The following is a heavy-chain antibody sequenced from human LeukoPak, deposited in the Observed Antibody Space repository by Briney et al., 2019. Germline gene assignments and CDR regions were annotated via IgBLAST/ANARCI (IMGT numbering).Heavy chain of an antibody. D-gene: IGHD6-19*01. CDR1: GFTFSSYC. J-gene: IGHJ4*02. CDR3: ARDGGWYSQSIDY. CDR2: ISSSSSYI. Sequence: GGSLRLSCAASGFTFSSYCMNWVRQAPGKGLEWVSSISSSSSYIYYADSVKGRFTISRDNAKNSLYLQMNSLRAEDTAVYYCARDGGWYSQSIDYWGQGTLVTVSS. V-gene: IGHV3-21*01.